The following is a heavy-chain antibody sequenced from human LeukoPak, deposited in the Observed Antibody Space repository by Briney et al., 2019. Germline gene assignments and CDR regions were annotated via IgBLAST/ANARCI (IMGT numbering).Heavy chain of an antibody. D-gene: IGHD3-3*01. CDR2: ISGDVQTT. CDR1: GFNFSTHA. CDR3: AKDGYYSSANHFARLHFDL. Sequence: GGSLRLSCEASGFNFSTHAMNWIRQTPGKGLEWLSVISGDVQTTTYASSVKGRFTISRDNSKNTLYLEMNRLRVEDTAIYYCAKDGYYSSANHFARLHFDLWGRGTRVTVSS. J-gene: IGHJ2*01. V-gene: IGHV3-23*01.